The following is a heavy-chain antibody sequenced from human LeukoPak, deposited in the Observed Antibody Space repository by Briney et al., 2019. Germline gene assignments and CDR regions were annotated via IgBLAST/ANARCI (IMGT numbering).Heavy chain of an antibody. D-gene: IGHD6-13*01. J-gene: IGHJ4*02. CDR3: TREGGAVAADY. CDR2: ASGFTF. Sequence: ASGFTFEYAASVKGRFTISRDDSKSIAYLQMNSLKTEDTAVYYCTREGGAVAADYWGQGTLVTVSS. V-gene: IGHV3-49*02.